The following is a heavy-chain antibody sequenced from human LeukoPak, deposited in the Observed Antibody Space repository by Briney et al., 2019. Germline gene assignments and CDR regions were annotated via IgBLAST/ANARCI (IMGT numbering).Heavy chain of an antibody. CDR2: IKSKTDGGTT. D-gene: IGHD6-13*01. Sequence: PGGSLRLSCAASGFTFSNAWMSWVRQAPGKGLEWVGRIKSKTDGGTTDYAAPVKGRFTISRDDSKNTLYLQMNSLKTEDTAVYHCTTENQQLALNWFDPWGQGTLVTVSS. CDR3: TTENQQLALNWFDP. J-gene: IGHJ5*02. CDR1: GFTFSNAW. V-gene: IGHV3-15*01.